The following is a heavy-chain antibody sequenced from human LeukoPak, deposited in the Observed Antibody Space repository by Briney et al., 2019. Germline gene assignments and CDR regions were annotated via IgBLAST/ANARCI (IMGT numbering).Heavy chain of an antibody. J-gene: IGHJ4*02. CDR3: AKGDSGYSGYEPVFDY. CDR1: GFTFSSYA. D-gene: IGHD5-12*01. CDR2: ISGSGGST. Sequence: GGSLRLSCAASGFTFSSYAMSWVRQAPGKGLEGVSAISGSGGSTYYADSVKGRFTISRDNSKNTLYLQMNSLRAEDTAVYYCAKGDSGYSGYEPVFDYWGQGTLVTVSS. V-gene: IGHV3-23*01.